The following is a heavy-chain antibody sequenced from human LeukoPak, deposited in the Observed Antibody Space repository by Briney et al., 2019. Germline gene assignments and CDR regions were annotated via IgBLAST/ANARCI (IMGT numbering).Heavy chain of an antibody. CDR2: ISGSGGST. J-gene: IGHJ1*01. V-gene: IGHV3-23*01. Sequence: GGSLRLSCAASGFTFSSYAMSWVRQAPGKGLEWVSAISGSGGSTYYADSVKGRFTISRDNSKNTLYLQMNSLRAEDTAVYYCAKAFPYYYDSSGYYYAEYFPHWGQGTLVTVSS. D-gene: IGHD3-22*01. CDR1: GFTFSSYA. CDR3: AKAFPYYYDSSGYYYAEYFPH.